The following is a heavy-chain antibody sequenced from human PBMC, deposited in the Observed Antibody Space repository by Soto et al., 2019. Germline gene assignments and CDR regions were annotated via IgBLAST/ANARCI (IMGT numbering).Heavy chain of an antibody. CDR3: ARAGRSSWSTGSGRKYNWFDP. D-gene: IGHD6-13*01. Sequence: QVQLQESGPGLVKPSQTLSLTCTVSGGSISSGGYYWSWIRQHPGKGLEWIGYIYYSGSTYYNPSLKSRVTISVDTSKNQFSLKLSSVTAADTAVYYCARAGRSSWSTGSGRKYNWFDPWGQGTLVTVSS. CDR2: IYYSGST. V-gene: IGHV4-31*03. J-gene: IGHJ5*02. CDR1: GGSISSGGYY.